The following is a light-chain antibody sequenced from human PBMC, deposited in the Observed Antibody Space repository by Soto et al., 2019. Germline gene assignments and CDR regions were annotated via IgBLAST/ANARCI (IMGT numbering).Light chain of an antibody. Sequence: DIQMTQSPSSLSASVGDRVTITCWASQTISTYLNWYQQNPGKAPKLLIYAASSLQNGVPSTFSGSGSGTDFTLTISSLQPEDFATYFCQQSSGIPYTFGQGTKLEIK. CDR3: QQSSGIPYT. CDR2: AAS. V-gene: IGKV1-39*01. J-gene: IGKJ2*01. CDR1: QTISTY.